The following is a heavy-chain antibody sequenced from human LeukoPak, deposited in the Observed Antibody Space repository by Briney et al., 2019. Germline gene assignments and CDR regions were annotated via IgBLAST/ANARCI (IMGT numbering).Heavy chain of an antibody. CDR2: ISGSGTTT. D-gene: IGHD1-26*01. V-gene: IGHV3-23*01. CDR3: AKRVGALKYYFDY. CDR1: GFTFSIYA. J-gene: IGHJ4*02. Sequence: GRSLSLSCAASGFTFSIYAMIWVREARGKGLEWVSAISGSGTTTKYADSVTGRFTISRDNSKNTLYLQVNSLRAEDTPVYYCAKRVGALKYYFDYWGQGTLVTVSS.